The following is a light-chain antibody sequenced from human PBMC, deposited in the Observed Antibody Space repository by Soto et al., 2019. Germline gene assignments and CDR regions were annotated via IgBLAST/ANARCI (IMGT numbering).Light chain of an antibody. J-gene: IGLJ2*01. CDR1: TGAVTSGHY. Sequence: QAVVTQEPSLTVSPGGTVTLTCGSSTGAVTSGHYPYWFQQKPGQAPRTLIYDTNNKHSWTPARFSGSLLGGKAALTLSGAQPEDEVEYYCLLSYSGAEVFGGGTKVTVL. CDR2: DTN. V-gene: IGLV7-46*01. CDR3: LLSYSGAEV.